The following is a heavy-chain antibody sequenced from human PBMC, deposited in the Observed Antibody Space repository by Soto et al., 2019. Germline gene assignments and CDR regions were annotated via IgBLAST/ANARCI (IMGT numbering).Heavy chain of an antibody. CDR3: ARRYGSAFDI. Sequence: SETLSLTCTVSGGSISSYYWSWIRQPPGKGLEWIGYIYYSGNTNYNPSLKSRVTISVDTSKNQFSLKLSSVTAADTAVYYCARRYGSAFDIWGQGTMVTVSS. J-gene: IGHJ3*02. CDR2: IYYSGNT. CDR1: GGSISSYY. V-gene: IGHV4-59*01. D-gene: IGHD3-10*01.